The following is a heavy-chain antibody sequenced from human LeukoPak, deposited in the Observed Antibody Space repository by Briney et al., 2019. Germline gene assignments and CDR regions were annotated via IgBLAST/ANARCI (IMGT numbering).Heavy chain of an antibody. Sequence: KPSETLSLTCAVYGGSFSGYYWTWIRQTPEKGLEWIGEMNPSGSTNYNPSLKSRVTISVDTSKNQFSLELSSATAADTAVYYCARGRQDVTIIVVVMTAVSYYLDVWGKGTTVTVS. CDR3: ARGRQDVTIIVVVMTAVSYYLDV. V-gene: IGHV4-34*01. CDR2: MNPSGST. CDR1: GGSFSGYY. J-gene: IGHJ6*03. D-gene: IGHD3-22*01.